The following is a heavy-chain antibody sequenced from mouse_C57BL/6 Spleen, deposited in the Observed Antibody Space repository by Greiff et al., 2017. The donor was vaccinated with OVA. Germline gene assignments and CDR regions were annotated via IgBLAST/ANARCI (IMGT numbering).Heavy chain of an antibody. J-gene: IGHJ2*01. CDR2: IDPSDSYT. CDR3: ARQKLGRYFDY. CDR1: GYTFTSYW. Sequence: VQLQQPGAELVMPGASVKLSCKASGYTFTSYWMHWVKQRPGQGLAWIGEIDPSDSYTNYNQKFKGKSTLTVDKSSSTAYMQLSSLTSEDSAVYYCARQKLGRYFDYWGQGTTLTVSS. D-gene: IGHD4-1*01. V-gene: IGHV1-69*01.